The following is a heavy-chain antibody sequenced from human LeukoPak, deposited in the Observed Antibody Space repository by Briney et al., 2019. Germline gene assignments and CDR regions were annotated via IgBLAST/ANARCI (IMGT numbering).Heavy chain of an antibody. D-gene: IGHD1-1*01. V-gene: IGHV3-48*03. CDR1: GFTFSGYD. J-gene: IGHJ4*02. Sequence: GGSLRLSCAASGFTFSGYDMNWVRQAPGKGLEWVSYITISGSTIYYADPLKGPFTISRDNAKNSLYLQMNSVRAEDTAVYYCARTTSFDYWGQGTLVTVSS. CDR3: ARTTSFDY. CDR2: ITISGSTI.